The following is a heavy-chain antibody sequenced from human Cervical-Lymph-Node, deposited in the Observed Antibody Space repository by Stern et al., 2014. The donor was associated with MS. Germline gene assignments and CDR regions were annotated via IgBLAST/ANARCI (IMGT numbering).Heavy chain of an antibody. V-gene: IGHV4-4*02. Sequence: VQLLESGPGLVKPSGTLSLTCAVSGASVTSGNWWSWVRQSPGKGLEWIGEIYHVGRTNYNPSLKSRVTISVDKSKNQFSLNLTSVTAADTAIYYCARDNRFENFDYWGQGTLVTVSS. CDR3: ARDNRFENFDY. J-gene: IGHJ4*02. CDR1: GASVTSGNW. D-gene: IGHD3-3*01. CDR2: IYHVGRT.